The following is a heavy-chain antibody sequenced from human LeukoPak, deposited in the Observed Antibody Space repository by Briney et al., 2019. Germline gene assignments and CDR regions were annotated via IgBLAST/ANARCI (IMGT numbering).Heavy chain of an antibody. CDR1: GGSISGYY. J-gene: IGHJ3*01. Sequence: SETLSLTCTVSGGSISGYYWSWIRRPPGKGLEWIGYIYYSGSANYNPSLRSRVTISVDTSKNQFSLKLSSVTAADTAVYYCARWGGTLNAFDVWGQGTLVTVSS. D-gene: IGHD1-26*01. V-gene: IGHV4-59*08. CDR3: ARWGGTLNAFDV. CDR2: IYYSGSA.